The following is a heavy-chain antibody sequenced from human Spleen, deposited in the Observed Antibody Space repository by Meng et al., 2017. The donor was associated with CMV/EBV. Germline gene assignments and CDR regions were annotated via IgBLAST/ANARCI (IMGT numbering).Heavy chain of an antibody. J-gene: IGHJ6*02. CDR2: INHSGST. CDR1: GGSFSGNY. Sequence: SETLSLTCAVYGGSFSGNYWSWIRQPPGKGLEWIGEINHSGSTNYNPSLKSRVTISVDTSKNQFSLKLSSVTAADTAMYYCARNVDTTLVGRRGYYYYGMDVWGQGTSVTVSS. V-gene: IGHV4-34*01. D-gene: IGHD5-18*01. CDR3: ARNVDTTLVGRRGYYYYGMDV.